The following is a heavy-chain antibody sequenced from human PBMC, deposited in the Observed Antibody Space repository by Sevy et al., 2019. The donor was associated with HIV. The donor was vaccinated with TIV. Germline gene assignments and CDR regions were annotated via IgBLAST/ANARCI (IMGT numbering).Heavy chain of an antibody. J-gene: IGHJ3*02. D-gene: IGHD3-22*01. Sequence: SQTLSLTCAISGDSVSSNSAAWNWIRQCPSRGLEWLGRTYYRSKWYNDYAVSVKSRITINPDTSKNQFSLQLNSVTPEDRAVYYCASLHYYASSVGNDAFDIWGQGTMVTVSS. CDR1: GDSVSSNSAA. V-gene: IGHV6-1*01. CDR3: ASLHYYASSVGNDAFDI. CDR2: TYYRSKWYN.